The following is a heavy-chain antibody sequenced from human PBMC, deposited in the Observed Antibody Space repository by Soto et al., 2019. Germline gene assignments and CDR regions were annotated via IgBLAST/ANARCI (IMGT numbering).Heavy chain of an antibody. J-gene: IGHJ6*02. CDR1: GFTFSSYE. CDR2: ISDSGGTV. CDR3: ARDLLHYDFWSGYSAYFYYGMDV. Sequence: GSLRLSCAASGFTFSSYEMNWVRQAPGQGLEWVSYISDSGGTVYYADSVKGRFTVSRDNAQNSVYLQMNSLRTEDTAVYYCARDLLHYDFWSGYSAYFYYGMDVWGPGTTVTVSS. V-gene: IGHV3-48*03. D-gene: IGHD3-3*01.